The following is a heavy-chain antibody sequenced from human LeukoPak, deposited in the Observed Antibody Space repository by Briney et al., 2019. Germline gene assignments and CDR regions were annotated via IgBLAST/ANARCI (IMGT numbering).Heavy chain of an antibody. CDR2: IWYDGNNK. V-gene: IGHV3-33*01. Sequence: PGGSLRLSCAASGFTFSSYGMHWVRQAPGKGLEWVADIWYDGNNKYYADSVKGRFTISRDNSKNTLYLQMNSLRAEDTAVYYCARSTSSEYDIYHFDYWGQGTLVTVSS. CDR1: GFTFSSYG. J-gene: IGHJ4*02. D-gene: IGHD3-9*01. CDR3: ARSTSSEYDIYHFDY.